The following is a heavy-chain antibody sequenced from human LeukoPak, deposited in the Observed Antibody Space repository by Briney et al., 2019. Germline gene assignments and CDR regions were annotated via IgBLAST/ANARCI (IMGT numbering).Heavy chain of an antibody. CDR3: ASGVFGYYFDY. Sequence: PGGSLRLSCAASGFTFSSYAMHGVRQAPGKGLEWVAFISYDGSNKYYADSVKGRFTISRDNSMNTLYLQMNSLRAEDTALYYCASGVFGYYFDYWGQGTLVTVSS. CDR2: ISYDGSNK. V-gene: IGHV3-30-3*01. J-gene: IGHJ4*02. CDR1: GFTFSSYA. D-gene: IGHD3-16*01.